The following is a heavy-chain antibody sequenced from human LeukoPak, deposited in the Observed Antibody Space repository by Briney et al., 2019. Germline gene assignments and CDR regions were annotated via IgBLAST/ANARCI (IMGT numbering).Heavy chain of an antibody. CDR2: ISGTGADK. J-gene: IGHJ4*02. V-gene: IGHV3-23*01. CDR3: AKIAWAGRRTFD. CDR1: GFRFSTYI. D-gene: IGHD6-19*01. Sequence: GGALRLSCAASGFRFSTYIMSWVPQAPGKGVKGVSSISGTGADKYYAHSLKGRFSISRDNSQPTFSLQMNSLRAEDTAVYYCAKIAWAGRRTFDWGRGTLVTVSS.